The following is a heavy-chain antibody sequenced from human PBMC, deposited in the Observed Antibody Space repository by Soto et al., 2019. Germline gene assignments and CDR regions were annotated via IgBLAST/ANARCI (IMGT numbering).Heavy chain of an antibody. J-gene: IGHJ6*02. CDR3: VRQGIGNLHGLVDV. CDR2: VYSTGGT. CDR1: SGPTSSHN. D-gene: IGHD1-1*01. V-gene: IGHV4-59*08. Sequence: QVQLQQSGPGLVKPSETLSLTCSVSSGPTSSHNWGWIRQTPGRGLEWIGYVYSTGGTSYNPSLNSRVTISADMSTNHISPTLTSVTAADTAVYYCVRQGIGNLHGLVDVWGQGTTVRVSS.